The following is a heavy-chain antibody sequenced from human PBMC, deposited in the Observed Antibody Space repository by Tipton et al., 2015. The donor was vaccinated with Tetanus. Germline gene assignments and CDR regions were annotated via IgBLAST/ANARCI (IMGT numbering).Heavy chain of an antibody. CDR1: GYTFTSFG. V-gene: IGHV1-18*01. D-gene: IGHD6-19*01. CDR3: ARLVKQWLVPEDY. J-gene: IGHJ4*02. Sequence: QSGPEVKKPGASVKVSCKASGYTFTSFGINWVRQAPGQGLEWMGWINTDKGSTNYAQNLQGRVIMTTDTSTLTAYMELRSLTSDDTAVYFCARLVKQWLVPEDYWGQGTLVTVSS. CDR2: INTDKGST.